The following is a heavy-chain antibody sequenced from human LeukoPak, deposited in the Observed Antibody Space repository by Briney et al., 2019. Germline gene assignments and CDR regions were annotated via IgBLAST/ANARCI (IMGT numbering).Heavy chain of an antibody. J-gene: IGHJ4*02. CDR1: GFTFSSYA. D-gene: IGHD2-2*01. CDR3: ARAAGVAPPAGYYLDY. CDR2: ISYDGNYE. Sequence: GRSLRLSCAASGFTFSSYAMHWVRQAPGKGLDWVAVISYDGNYEYYADSVKGRFTISRDNSKNTLNLQMNSLRAEDTAVYYCARAAGVAPPAGYYLDYWGQGTLVNVSP. V-gene: IGHV3-30-3*01.